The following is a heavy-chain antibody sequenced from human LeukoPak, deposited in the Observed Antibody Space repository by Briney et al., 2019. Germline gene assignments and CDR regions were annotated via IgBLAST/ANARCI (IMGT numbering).Heavy chain of an antibody. CDR1: GYTFTSYG. Sequence: ASVKVSCKASGYTFTSYGISWVRQAPGQGLEWMGWISAYNGNTNYAQKLQGRATMTTDTSTSTAYMELRSLRSDDTAVYYCARDGSHIVPASGMDVWGQGTTVTVSS. J-gene: IGHJ6*02. CDR2: ISAYNGNT. CDR3: ARDGSHIVPASGMDV. D-gene: IGHD2-2*01. V-gene: IGHV1-18*01.